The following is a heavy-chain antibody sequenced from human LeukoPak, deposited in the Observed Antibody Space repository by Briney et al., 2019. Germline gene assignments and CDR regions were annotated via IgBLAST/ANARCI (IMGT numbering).Heavy chain of an antibody. J-gene: IGHJ3*02. CDR3: ARDLATAATADRAFDI. CDR1: GGSISSYY. CDR2: IYYSGST. Sequence: SETLSLTCTVSGGSISSYYWSWVRQPPGEGLEWIGYIYYSGSTNYNPSLKNRVTISVDTSKNQFSLKLSSVTAADTAVYYCARDLATAATADRAFDIWGQGTMVTVSS. D-gene: IGHD6-13*01. V-gene: IGHV4-59*01.